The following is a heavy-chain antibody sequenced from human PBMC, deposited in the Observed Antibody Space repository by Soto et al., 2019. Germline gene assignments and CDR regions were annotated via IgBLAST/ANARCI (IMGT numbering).Heavy chain of an antibody. D-gene: IGHD6-13*01. CDR2: IYPGDSDT. Sequence: GESLKISCKGSGYSFTSYWIGWVRQMPGKGLEGMGIIYPGDSDTSYSPSFQGQVTISADKSISIADLQWGSLKASDTAMYYCARQSSWYDAGDYWGQGTLVTVSS. J-gene: IGHJ4*02. V-gene: IGHV5-51*01. CDR3: ARQSSWYDAGDY. CDR1: GYSFTSYW.